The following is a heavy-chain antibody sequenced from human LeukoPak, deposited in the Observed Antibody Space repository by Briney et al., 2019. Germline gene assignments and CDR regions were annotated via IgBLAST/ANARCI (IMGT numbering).Heavy chain of an antibody. CDR2: INHSGST. CDR3: ARGLDVVAVAGHYYFDY. Sequence: KPSETLSLTCAVYGGSFSGYYWSWIRQPPGKGLEWIGEINHSGSTNYNPSLKSRVTISVDTSKNQFSLMLSSVTAADTDVYYCARGLDVVAVAGHYYFDYWGQGTLVTVSS. D-gene: IGHD6-19*01. CDR1: GGSFSGYY. V-gene: IGHV4-34*01. J-gene: IGHJ4*02.